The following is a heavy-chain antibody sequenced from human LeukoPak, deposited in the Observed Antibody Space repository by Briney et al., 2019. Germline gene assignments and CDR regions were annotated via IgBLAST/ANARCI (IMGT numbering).Heavy chain of an antibody. J-gene: IGHJ4*02. D-gene: IGHD6-19*01. CDR1: GFTFRCYA. CDR3: AKTTAGYSSGRYPGWPIDY. CDR2: ISGSGGDT. Sequence: GGSLRLSCAASGFTFRCYAIYWVRQAPGEGLEWGSGISGSGGDTYFADSVKGRFTISRDNSKNTVFLQMDSLRAEDTAVYYCAKTTAGYSSGRYPGWPIDYWGQGTLVTVSS. V-gene: IGHV3-23*01.